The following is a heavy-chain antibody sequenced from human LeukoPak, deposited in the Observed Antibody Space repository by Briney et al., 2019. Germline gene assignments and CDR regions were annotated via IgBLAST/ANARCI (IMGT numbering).Heavy chain of an antibody. D-gene: IGHD6-19*01. CDR2: VYYSGIT. CDR3: ARVQWLVESGHSYFDY. Sequence: TETLSLTCTVSDASVSSGRHYWSWIRQPPGKGLEWIVCVYYSGITNYNPSLKSRVTISLDTSKNQFSLKLNSLTAADTAVYYCARVQWLVESGHSYFDYWGQGTLATASS. CDR1: DASVSSGRHY. V-gene: IGHV4-61*01. J-gene: IGHJ4*02.